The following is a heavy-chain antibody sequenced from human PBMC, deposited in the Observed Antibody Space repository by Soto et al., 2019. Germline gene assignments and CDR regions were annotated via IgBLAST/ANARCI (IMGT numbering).Heavy chain of an antibody. J-gene: IGHJ5*02. V-gene: IGHV4-34*01. Sequence: SEERCLTCAVYWGSFSGYCWSGIRQPAGEGLEWVGEINQSGSSSYSPSLKSRVTISVATSKTQFSLKLRSVTPADTAVYYCARARRRVVTNQYSWFDPWGKGPLVT. CDR3: ARARRRVVTNQYSWFDP. CDR1: WGSFSGYC. CDR2: INQSGSS. D-gene: IGHD3-3*01.